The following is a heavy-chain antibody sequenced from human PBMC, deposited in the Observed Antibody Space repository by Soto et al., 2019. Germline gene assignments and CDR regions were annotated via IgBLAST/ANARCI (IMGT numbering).Heavy chain of an antibody. V-gene: IGHV1-18*01. CDR3: VRFGSSGWYTGGY. Sequence: QILLVQSGAEVKKLGASVKVSCKASGYTFTNYDIGWVRQAPGQGLEWMGWLSPYSGNTKYAQKFQGRVTMTTDTSTTTAYMELRSLRSDDTAVFYCVRFGSSGWYTGGYWGQGTLVTVSS. CDR1: GYTFTNYD. D-gene: IGHD6-19*01. J-gene: IGHJ4*02. CDR2: LSPYSGNT.